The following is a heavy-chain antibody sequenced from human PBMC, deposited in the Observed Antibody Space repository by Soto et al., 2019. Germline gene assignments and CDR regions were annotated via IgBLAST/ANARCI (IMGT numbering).Heavy chain of an antibody. CDR1: GFTFSSYG. V-gene: IGHV3-33*01. J-gene: IGHJ3*02. CDR2: IWYDGSNK. CDR3: ARVYCSSTSCSLSAFDI. Sequence: QVQLVESGGGVVQPGRSLRLSCAASGFTFSSYGMHWVRQAPGKGLEWVAVIWYDGSNKYYADSVKGRFTISRDNSKNTLYLQINSLRAEDTAVYYCARVYCSSTSCSLSAFDIWGQGTMVTVSS. D-gene: IGHD2-2*01.